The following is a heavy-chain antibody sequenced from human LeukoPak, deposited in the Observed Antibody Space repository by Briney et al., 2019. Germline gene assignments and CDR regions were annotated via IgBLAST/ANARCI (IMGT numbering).Heavy chain of an antibody. D-gene: IGHD6-13*01. V-gene: IGHV3-21*01. J-gene: IGHJ4*02. Sequence: GGSLRLSCAASGFTFSSYSMNWVRQAPGKGLEWVSSISSSSTYIYYADSVKGRFTVSRDNAKNSLYLQMNSLRAEDTAVYFCASQYSSSRIFDDWGQGTLVTVSS. CDR1: GFTFSSYS. CDR2: ISSSSTYI. CDR3: ASQYSSSRIFDD.